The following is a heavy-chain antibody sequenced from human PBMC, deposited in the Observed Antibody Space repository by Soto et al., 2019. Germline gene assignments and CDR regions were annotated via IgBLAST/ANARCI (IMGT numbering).Heavy chain of an antibody. V-gene: IGHV1-69*06. Sequence: QVQLVQSGAEVKKPGSSVKVSCKASGGTFSSYAISWVRQAPGQGLEWMGGIIPIFGTANYAQKFQGRVTISADKSTSPAYMELSSLRSEEKAVYYCARVYSPGDYVGWFDPWGQGTLVTVSS. CDR2: IIPIFGTA. CDR1: GGTFSSYA. D-gene: IGHD4-17*01. CDR3: ARVYSPGDYVGWFDP. J-gene: IGHJ5*02.